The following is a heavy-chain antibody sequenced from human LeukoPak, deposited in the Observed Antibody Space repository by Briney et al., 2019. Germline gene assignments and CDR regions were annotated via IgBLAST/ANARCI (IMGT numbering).Heavy chain of an antibody. CDR3: ARHLLAAVNPEGYFQH. CDR1: GGSFSGYY. J-gene: IGHJ1*01. Sequence: SETLSLTCAVYGGSFSGYYWSWIRQPPGKGLEWIGEINHSGSTNYNPSLKSRVTISVDTSKNQFSLKLSSVTAADTAVYYCARHLLAAVNPEGYFQHWGQGTLVTVSS. CDR2: INHSGST. D-gene: IGHD6-13*01. V-gene: IGHV4-34*01.